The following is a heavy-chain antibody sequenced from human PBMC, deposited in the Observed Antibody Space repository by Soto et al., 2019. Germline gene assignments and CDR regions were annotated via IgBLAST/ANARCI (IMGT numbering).Heavy chain of an antibody. D-gene: IGHD3-3*01. CDR2: IDPSDSYT. CDR3: ARLFGRRHGLAIRDYYYGLDV. Sequence: PGESLKISCQGSGFSFTNYWISWVRQMPGKGLEWLGRIDPSDSYTNYSPSFQGHVTISADKSISTAYLQWSSLKASDTAMYYCARLFGRRHGLAIRDYYYGLDVWGQGTSVTVSS. V-gene: IGHV5-10-1*01. CDR1: GFSFTNYW. J-gene: IGHJ6*02.